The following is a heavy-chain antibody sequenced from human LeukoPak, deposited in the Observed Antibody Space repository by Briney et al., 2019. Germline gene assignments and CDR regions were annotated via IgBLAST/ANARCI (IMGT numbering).Heavy chain of an antibody. Sequence: GGSLRLSCVASGFTFSSTVLHWVRQAPGKGLEWVAIISPDGTKTFYTDSMKGRLTISRDNSNNTLYLQMNSLRVEDTDLYYCAKEGEEWTNFDYWGQGTLVIVSS. CDR2: ISPDGTKT. V-gene: IGHV3-30*04. J-gene: IGHJ4*02. CDR1: GFTFSSTV. D-gene: IGHD3-3*01. CDR3: AKEGEEWTNFDY.